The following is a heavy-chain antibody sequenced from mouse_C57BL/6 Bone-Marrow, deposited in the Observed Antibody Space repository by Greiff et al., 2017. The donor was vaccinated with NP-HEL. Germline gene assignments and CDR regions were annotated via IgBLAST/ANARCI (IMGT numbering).Heavy chain of an antibody. Sequence: EVKVVESGGGLVQSGRSLRLSCATSGFTFSDFYMEWVRQAPGKGLEWIAASGNKANDYTTEYSASVKGRFIVSRDTSQSILYLQMNALRAEDTAIYYCARDNWDWYFDVWGTGTTVTVSS. CDR2: SGNKANDYTT. D-gene: IGHD4-1*01. CDR1: GFTFSDFY. J-gene: IGHJ1*03. V-gene: IGHV7-1*01. CDR3: ARDNWDWYFDV.